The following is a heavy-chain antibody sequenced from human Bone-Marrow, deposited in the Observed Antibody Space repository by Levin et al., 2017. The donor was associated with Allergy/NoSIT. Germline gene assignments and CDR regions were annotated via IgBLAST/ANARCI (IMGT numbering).Heavy chain of an antibody. Sequence: GESLKISCAASGFTVSSNYMSWVRQAPGKGLEWVSVIYSGGSTYYADSVKGRFTISRDNSKNTLYLQMNSLRAEDTAVYYCARFVRYFDHDAFDIWGQGTMVTVSS. D-gene: IGHD3-9*01. CDR3: ARFVRYFDHDAFDI. V-gene: IGHV3-53*01. CDR1: GFTVSSNY. CDR2: IYSGGST. J-gene: IGHJ3*02.